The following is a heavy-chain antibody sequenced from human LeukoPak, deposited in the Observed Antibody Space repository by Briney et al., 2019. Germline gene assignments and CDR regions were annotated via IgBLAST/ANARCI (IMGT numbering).Heavy chain of an antibody. V-gene: IGHV3-30*18. CDR2: ISYDGGNT. Sequence: GGSLRLSCAASGFTFSSYGMHWVRQAPGKGLEWMTFISYDGGNTYYAGSVKGRFTISRDNSKNTLYLQMNSLRAEDTAVYYCAKDRSSGAVGFDFWGQGTLVTVSS. J-gene: IGHJ4*02. CDR1: GFTFSSYG. CDR3: AKDRSSGAVGFDF. D-gene: IGHD6-19*01.